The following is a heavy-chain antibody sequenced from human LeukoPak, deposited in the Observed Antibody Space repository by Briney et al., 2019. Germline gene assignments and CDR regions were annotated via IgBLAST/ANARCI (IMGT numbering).Heavy chain of an antibody. CDR3: AREKYYYDSSGYYYGFDY. J-gene: IGHJ4*02. CDR1: GFTFSSYW. D-gene: IGHD3-22*01. V-gene: IGHV3-7*01. Sequence: GGSLRLSCAASGFTFSSYWMSWVRQAPGKGLEWVANIKQDGSEKYYVDSVKGRFTISRDNAKNSLYLQMNSLRAEDTAVYYWAREKYYYDSSGYYYGFDYWGQGTLVTVSS. CDR2: IKQDGSEK.